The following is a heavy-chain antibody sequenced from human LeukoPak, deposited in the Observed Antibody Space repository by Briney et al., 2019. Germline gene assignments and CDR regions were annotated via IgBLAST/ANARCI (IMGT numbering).Heavy chain of an antibody. J-gene: IGHJ4*02. CDR1: GFTFSSYD. CDR2: ISGSGYIT. Sequence: GGSLRLSCAASGFTFSSYDMSWVRQAPGKGLEWVSTISGSGYITYYADSVKGRFTISRDNSKNTLYLQMNSLRADDTAVYYCARGGGYDSFDYWGQGTQVTVSS. D-gene: IGHD5-12*01. CDR3: ARGGGYDSFDY. V-gene: IGHV3-23*01.